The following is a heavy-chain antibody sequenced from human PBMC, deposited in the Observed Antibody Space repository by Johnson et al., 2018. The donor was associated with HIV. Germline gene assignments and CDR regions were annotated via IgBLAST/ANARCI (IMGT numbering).Heavy chain of an antibody. D-gene: IGHD3-3*01. CDR2: IHYDGSNK. CDR3: AKARSVYDFRSGTADDAFDI. Sequence: VQLVESGGGVVQPGGSLRLSCAASGFTFSSYGMHWVRQAPGKGLEWVAFIHYDGSNKYDADSVTGRFTISRDNSKNTLYLEMNSLRAEDTAVYYCAKARSVYDFRSGTADDAFDIWGQGTMVIVSS. J-gene: IGHJ3*02. CDR1: GFTFSSYG. V-gene: IGHV3-30*02.